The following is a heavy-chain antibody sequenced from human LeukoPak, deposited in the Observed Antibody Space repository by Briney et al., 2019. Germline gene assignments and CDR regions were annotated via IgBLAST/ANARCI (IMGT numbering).Heavy chain of an antibody. V-gene: IGHV3-23*01. CDR2: ITTSDGNT. Sequence: GGSLRLSCAASGFTFSSYTMSWVRQAPGKGLEWVSTITTSDGNTYYADSVKGRFTVSRDNSKNTLFLQMNSLRAEDTAVYYCAKDLFPDLDYWGQGTLVTVSS. J-gene: IGHJ4*02. CDR3: AKDLFPDLDY. D-gene: IGHD2-21*01. CDR1: GFTFSSYT.